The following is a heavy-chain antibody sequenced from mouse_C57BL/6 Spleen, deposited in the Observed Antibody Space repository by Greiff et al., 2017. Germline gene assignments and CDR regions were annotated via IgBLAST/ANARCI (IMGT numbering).Heavy chain of an antibody. CDR3: ARRDGSSYWYFDV. V-gene: IGHV5-12*01. Sequence: EVQRVESGGGLVQPGGSLKLSCAASGFTFSDYYMYWVRQTPEKRLEWVAYISNGGGSTYYPDTVKGRFTISRDNAKNTLYLQMSRLKSEDTAMYYCARRDGSSYWYFDVWGTGTTVTVSS. CDR2: ISNGGGST. J-gene: IGHJ1*03. CDR1: GFTFSDYY. D-gene: IGHD1-1*01.